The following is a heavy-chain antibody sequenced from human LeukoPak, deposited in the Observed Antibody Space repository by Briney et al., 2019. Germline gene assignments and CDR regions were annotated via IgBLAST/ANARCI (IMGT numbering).Heavy chain of an antibody. Sequence: SEALSLTCAVSGGSIGSYYWSWLRQPPGRELEWIGYIYYSGTTNYNPSLKSRVTISVDTSKKQFSLKLTSVTAADTAVYYCAREDPQTTVPEGLDVWGQGTTVTVSS. V-gene: IGHV4-59*01. D-gene: IGHD4-17*01. CDR1: GGSIGSYY. CDR2: IYYSGTT. CDR3: AREDPQTTVPEGLDV. J-gene: IGHJ6*02.